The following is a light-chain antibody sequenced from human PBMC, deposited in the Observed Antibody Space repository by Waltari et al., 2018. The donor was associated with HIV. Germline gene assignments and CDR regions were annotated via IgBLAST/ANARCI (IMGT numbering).Light chain of an antibody. V-gene: IGLV1-44*01. CDR2: SNK. J-gene: IGLJ3*02. CDR1: SSHTGSNT. Sequence: QSVLPQPPSASGTPGQRVTISCSGSSSHTGSNTVNWYQQRPGTPPNPLIYSNKQRPSGVPDRFSGSKSGTSASLAISGLQSEDEADYYCTAWDDGLSDPVFGGGTKLTVL. CDR3: TAWDDGLSDPV.